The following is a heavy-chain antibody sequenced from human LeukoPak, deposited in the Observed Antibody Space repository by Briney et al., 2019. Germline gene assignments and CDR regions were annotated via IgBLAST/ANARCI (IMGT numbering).Heavy chain of an antibody. Sequence: PGGSLRLSCSASGFTFSNYKMNWVRQAPGKGLEWVSYISSSSSTIYYADSVKGRFTISRDNAKNSLYLQMNSLRAEDTAVYYCARSGYCTNGVCYKYYYYYYMDVWGKGTTVTVSS. D-gene: IGHD2-8*01. J-gene: IGHJ6*03. CDR3: ARSGYCTNGVCYKYYYYYYMDV. V-gene: IGHV3-48*04. CDR1: GFTFSNYK. CDR2: ISSSSSTI.